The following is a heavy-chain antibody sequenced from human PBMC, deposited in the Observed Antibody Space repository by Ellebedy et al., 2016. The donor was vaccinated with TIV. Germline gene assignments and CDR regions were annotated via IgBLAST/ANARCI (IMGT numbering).Heavy chain of an antibody. CDR2: INPNGDVT. CDR1: GYTFSDFS. D-gene: IGHD3-3*01. Sequence: AASVKVSCKPSGYTFSDFSIHWLRQAPGPGLEWMGWINPNGDVTKFAQKFADRVTLTTDTSTTTVYMELRRLTPDDAAVYYCVRHFGMVKQYFYYYRMDVWGQGTTVTVSS. V-gene: IGHV1-2*02. J-gene: IGHJ6*02. CDR3: VRHFGMVKQYFYYYRMDV.